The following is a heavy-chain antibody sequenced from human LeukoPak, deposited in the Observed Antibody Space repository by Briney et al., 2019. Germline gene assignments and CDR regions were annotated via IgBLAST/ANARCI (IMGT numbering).Heavy chain of an antibody. J-gene: IGHJ3*02. V-gene: IGHV3-48*04. CDR2: ISSSGSTI. Sequence: GGSLRLSCAASGFTFSSYVMTWVRQAPGKGLEWVSYISSSGSTIYYADSVKGRFTIPRDNAKNSLYLQMNSLRAEDTAVYYCARADPPVPLDAFDIWGQGTMVTVSS. CDR3: ARADPPVPLDAFDI. CDR1: GFTFSSYV.